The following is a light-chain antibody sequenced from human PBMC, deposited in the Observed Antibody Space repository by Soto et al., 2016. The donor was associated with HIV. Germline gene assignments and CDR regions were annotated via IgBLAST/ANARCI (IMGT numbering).Light chain of an antibody. CDR2: DDS. CDR3: QVWDNSRDEVV. J-gene: IGLJ2*01. V-gene: IGLV3-21*03. Sequence: SYVLTQPPSVSVAPGKTASITCGGNNIGDKSVHWYWQKPGQAPVLVVYDDSDRPSEIPERFSGSNSENMATLTISRVEAGDGADYYCQVWDNSRDEVVFGGGTKLTVL. CDR1: NIGDKS.